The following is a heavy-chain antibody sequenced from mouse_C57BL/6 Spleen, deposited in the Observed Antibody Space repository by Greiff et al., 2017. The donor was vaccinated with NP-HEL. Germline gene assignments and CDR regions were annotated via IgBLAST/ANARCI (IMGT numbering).Heavy chain of an antibody. CDR2: ISLNSDNYAT. CDR3: TAAQAYFDY. D-gene: IGHD3-2*02. Sequence: EVKLMESGGGLVQPGGSMKLSCVASGFTFSNYWMNWVRQSPGKGLEWVAQISLNSDNYATHYAESVKGRFTISRDDSKSSVYLQMNNLRADDTGIYYCTAAQAYFDYWGQGTTLTVSS. J-gene: IGHJ2*01. CDR1: GFTFSNYW. V-gene: IGHV6-3*01.